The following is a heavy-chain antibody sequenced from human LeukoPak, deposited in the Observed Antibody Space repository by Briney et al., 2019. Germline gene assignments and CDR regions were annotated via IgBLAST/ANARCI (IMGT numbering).Heavy chain of an antibody. CDR1: GFTVSSNY. CDR2: IYSGDRT. J-gene: IGHJ4*02. D-gene: IGHD4-17*01. Sequence: GGSLRLSCAVSGFTVSSNYMSWVRQAPGKGLEWVSVIYSGDRTSYADSVKGRFTISRDNSKNTVYLQMNSLRPDDTAVYYCARDGSGYGAYFYWGQETRVTVP. V-gene: IGHV3-53*01. CDR3: ARDGSGYGAYFY.